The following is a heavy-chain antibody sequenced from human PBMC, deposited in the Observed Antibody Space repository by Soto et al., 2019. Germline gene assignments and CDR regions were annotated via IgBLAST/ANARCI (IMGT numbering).Heavy chain of an antibody. CDR3: ARVRSGTMVRGVITTGGGY. CDR1: GGSISSGVYY. CDR2: IYYSGST. Sequence: SETLAVTCTVSGGSISSGVYYWSWIRQPPGKGLEWIGYIYYSGSTYYNQSLKSRVTISVDTSKNQFSLKLSSVTAADTAVYYCARVRSGTMVRGVITTGGGYWGQGTLVTVSS. V-gene: IGHV4-30-4*01. D-gene: IGHD3-10*01. J-gene: IGHJ4*02.